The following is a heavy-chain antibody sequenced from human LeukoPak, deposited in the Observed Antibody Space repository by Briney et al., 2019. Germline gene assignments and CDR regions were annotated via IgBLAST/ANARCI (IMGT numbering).Heavy chain of an antibody. J-gene: IGHJ6*03. CDR2: IKQDGSEK. CDR1: GFTFSSYN. Sequence: GGSLRLSCAASGFTFSSYNMNWVRQAPGKGLEWVANIKQDGSEKYYVDSVKGRFTISRDNAKNSLYLQMNSLRAEDTAMYYCARGGPGRSLTIVPERTKYYMDVWGKGATVTVSS. CDR3: ARGGPGRSLTIVPERTKYYMDV. V-gene: IGHV3-7*01. D-gene: IGHD1-26*01.